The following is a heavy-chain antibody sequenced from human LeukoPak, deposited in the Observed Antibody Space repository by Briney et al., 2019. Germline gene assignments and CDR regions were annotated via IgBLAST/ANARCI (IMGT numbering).Heavy chain of an antibody. CDR3: ARAGERPYYDILTGLYTTRGSETRDFDY. D-gene: IGHD3-9*01. CDR1: GLTFSSYS. CDR2: ISSSISTI. J-gene: IGHJ4*02. Sequence: GGSLRLSCAASGLTFSSYSMNWVRQAPGKGLEWVSYISSSISTIYYADSVKGRFTISRDNAKNSLYLQMNSLRAEDTAVYYCARAGERPYYDILTGLYTTRGSETRDFDYWGQGTLVTVSS. V-gene: IGHV3-48*01.